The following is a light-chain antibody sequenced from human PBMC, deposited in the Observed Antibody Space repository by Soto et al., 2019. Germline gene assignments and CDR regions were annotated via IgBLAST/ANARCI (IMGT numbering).Light chain of an antibody. CDR1: QSVSSNY. Sequence: EIVLTQSPGTLYLSPGERATLSCRASQSVSSNYLAWYQQKPGQAPRLLIYGASSRATGIPDRFSGSGSGTDFTLTISRLAPEDFAVYYCQQYGSSPETFGQGTKVEIK. CDR3: QQYGSSPET. V-gene: IGKV3-20*01. J-gene: IGKJ1*01. CDR2: GAS.